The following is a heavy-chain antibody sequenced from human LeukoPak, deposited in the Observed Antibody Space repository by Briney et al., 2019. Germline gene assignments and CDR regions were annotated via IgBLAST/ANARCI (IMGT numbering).Heavy chain of an antibody. D-gene: IGHD2-15*01. Sequence: ASVKVSCKASGYTFTSYDINWVRQAPGQGLEWMGWMNPNSGNTVYAEKFQGRVTMTRNTSRSTAYMELSGLRSEDTAVYYCARSEIVVGPAYWGQGTLVTVSS. J-gene: IGHJ4*02. V-gene: IGHV1-8*01. CDR2: MNPNSGNT. CDR3: ARSEIVVGPAY. CDR1: GYTFTSYD.